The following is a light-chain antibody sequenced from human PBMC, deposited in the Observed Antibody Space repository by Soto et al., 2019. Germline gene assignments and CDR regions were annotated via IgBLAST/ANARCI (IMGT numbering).Light chain of an antibody. J-gene: IGKJ4*01. CDR3: QQTRSYPST. CDR1: QDINSY. Sequence: IPLTQSPSSLSASIGDRVTITCRASQDINSYLAWYQQKPGKAPNLLIYEASILQRGVPSRVSGSNSGTDFTLTISSLQAEDFATYYCQQTRSYPSTVGGGTKVEIK. CDR2: EAS. V-gene: IGKV1-9*01.